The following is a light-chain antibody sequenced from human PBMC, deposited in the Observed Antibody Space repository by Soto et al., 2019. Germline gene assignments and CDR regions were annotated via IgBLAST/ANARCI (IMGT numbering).Light chain of an antibody. J-gene: IGKJ4*01. CDR3: QQCYSPPLS. CDR1: QSVSSSY. Sequence: EIVLTQSPGTLSLSPGERATLSCRASQSVSSSYLAWYQQRPGQAPRLLIYGASNRATGIPDRFSGSGSGTDFTLTISGPQPEDFASYYCQQCYSPPLSFGGGTKVDIK. CDR2: GAS. V-gene: IGKV3-20*01.